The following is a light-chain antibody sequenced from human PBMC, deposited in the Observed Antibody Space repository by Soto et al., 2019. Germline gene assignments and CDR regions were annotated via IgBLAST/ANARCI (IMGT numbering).Light chain of an antibody. CDR2: GAS. J-gene: IGKJ2*01. CDR3: QQYGNPPPNA. CDR1: QSVSSSY. Sequence: ESVWTQSPGTLSLSPGERATLSCRASQSVSSSYLAWYQQKPGQAPRVLIHGASSRATGIPDRFSGSGSGTDFTLTISRLEPEDFAVYFCQQYGNPPPNAFGQGTKIEMK. V-gene: IGKV3-20*01.